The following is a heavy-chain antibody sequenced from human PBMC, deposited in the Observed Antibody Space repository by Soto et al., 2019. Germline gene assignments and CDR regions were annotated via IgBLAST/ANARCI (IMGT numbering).Heavy chain of an antibody. Sequence: SETLSLTCTVSGGSISGGGNYWSWIRQHPGKGLEWIGYIYHSGSTYYNPSLRSRVTISADTPKNQFSLRLSSVTAADTALYFCARVVYDTRDPHRFDYWGQGTLVTVSS. V-gene: IGHV4-61*08. CDR3: ARVVYDTRDPHRFDY. D-gene: IGHD3-9*01. CDR1: GGSISGGGNY. CDR2: IYHSGST. J-gene: IGHJ4*02.